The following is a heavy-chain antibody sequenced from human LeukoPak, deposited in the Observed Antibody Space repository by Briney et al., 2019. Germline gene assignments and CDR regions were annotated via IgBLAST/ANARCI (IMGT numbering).Heavy chain of an antibody. D-gene: IGHD2-2*01. CDR3: ARGRYCSSTSCSWFDP. Sequence: SETLSLTCTVSGGSISSNNYYWGWIRQPPGKGLEWVANIYYSGNTYYNPSLKSRVTISVDTSKNQFSLKLSSVTAADTAVYYCARGRYCSSTSCSWFDPWGQGTLVTVSS. CDR2: IYYSGNT. CDR1: GGSISSNNYY. J-gene: IGHJ5*02. V-gene: IGHV4-39*07.